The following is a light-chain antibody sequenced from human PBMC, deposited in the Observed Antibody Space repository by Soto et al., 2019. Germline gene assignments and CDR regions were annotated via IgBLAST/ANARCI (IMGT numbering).Light chain of an antibody. CDR2: GAS. J-gene: IGKJ5*01. Sequence: EIVLTQSPATLSLSPGERATLSCRASQSVSSSYLAWYQQKPGQAPRRLIYGASSRATGIPDRFSGSGSGTDFTLTISRLEPEDFAVYYCQQYSTSPTFGEGTRLEIK. CDR1: QSVSSSY. CDR3: QQYSTSPT. V-gene: IGKV3-20*01.